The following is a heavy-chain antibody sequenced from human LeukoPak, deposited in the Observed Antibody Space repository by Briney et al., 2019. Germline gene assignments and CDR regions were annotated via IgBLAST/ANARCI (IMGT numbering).Heavy chain of an antibody. CDR3: AKNRREGGYLYYFDS. Sequence: EGSLRLSCAASGFTFRNYAMSWVRQAPGMGLEWVSAVSGGGGSTYYADSVKGRFTISRDNSKNTLYLQMNSLRAEDTALYYCAKNRREGGYLYYFDSWGQGTLVTVSS. CDR2: VSGGGGST. CDR1: GFTFRNYA. V-gene: IGHV3-23*01. J-gene: IGHJ4*02. D-gene: IGHD3-22*01.